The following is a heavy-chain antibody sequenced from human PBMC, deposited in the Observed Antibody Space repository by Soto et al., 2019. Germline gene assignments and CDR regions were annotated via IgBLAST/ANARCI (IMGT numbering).Heavy chain of an antibody. V-gene: IGHV3-23*01. J-gene: IGHJ4*02. CDR3: ANQEDYDSSGYYYVRPFDY. D-gene: IGHD3-22*01. CDR2: ISGSGGST. CDR1: GFTFSSYA. Sequence: GGSLRLSCAASGFTFSSYAMRWVRQAPGKGLEWVSAISGSGGSTYYADSVKGRFTISRDNTKNTLYLQMNSLRAEDTAVYYCANQEDYDSSGYYYVRPFDYWGQGTLVTVSS.